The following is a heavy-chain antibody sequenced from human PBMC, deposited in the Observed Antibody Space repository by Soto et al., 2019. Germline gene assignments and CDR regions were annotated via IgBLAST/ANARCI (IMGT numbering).Heavy chain of an antibody. V-gene: IGHV4-61*05. CDR1: GGSISSSRYY. J-gene: IGHJ4*02. D-gene: IGHD1-1*01. CDR2: IYYSGRT. CDR3: ARGTSTGTMSY. Sequence: SETLSLTCTVSGGSISSSRYYWGWIRQPPGKGLEWIGYIYYSGRTNYNPSLKSRVTISVDTSKNQFSLKLSSVTAADTAVYYCARGTSTGTMSYWGQGTLVTVSS.